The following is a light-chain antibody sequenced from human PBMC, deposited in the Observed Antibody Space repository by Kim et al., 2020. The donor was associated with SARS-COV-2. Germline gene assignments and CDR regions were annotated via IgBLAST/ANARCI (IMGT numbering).Light chain of an antibody. Sequence: QSVLTQPPSVSGAPGQRVTISCTGSSSNIGAGYGVHWYQLLPGTAPKLLIYDDSNRPSGVPDRFSGSKSGTSASLAITGLQAEDEADYYCQSYDSSLSGFYVFGTGTKVTVL. CDR2: DDS. J-gene: IGLJ1*01. CDR1: SSNIGAGYG. CDR3: QSYDSSLSGFYV. V-gene: IGLV1-40*01.